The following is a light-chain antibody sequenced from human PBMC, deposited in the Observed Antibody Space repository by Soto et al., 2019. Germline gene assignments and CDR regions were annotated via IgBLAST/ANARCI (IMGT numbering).Light chain of an antibody. Sequence: DIVMTQSPDSLAVSLGERATINCKSSQSVLYSSNNKNYLAWYQQKPGQPPKLLIYWASTRESGVPDRFSVSGSWPDFTLTIRSLQAEDVAFYYCQQYYSTPYTVGQGTKQEIK. CDR2: WAS. J-gene: IGKJ2*01. CDR3: QQYYSTPYT. V-gene: IGKV4-1*01. CDR1: QSVLYSSNNKNY.